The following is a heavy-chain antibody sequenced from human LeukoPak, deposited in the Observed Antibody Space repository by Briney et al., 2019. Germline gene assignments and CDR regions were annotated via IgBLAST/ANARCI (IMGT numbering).Heavy chain of an antibody. D-gene: IGHD6-6*01. J-gene: IGHJ4*02. CDR1: GFTFSSYS. CDR3: ARDPKTKSIAARPDY. Sequence: GGSLRLSCAASGFTFSSYSMNWVRQAPGKGLEWVSSISSSSSYIYYADSVKGRFTISRDNAKNSLYLQMNSLRAEDTAVYYCARDPKTKSIAARPDYWGQGTLVTVSS. V-gene: IGHV3-21*04. CDR2: ISSSSSYI.